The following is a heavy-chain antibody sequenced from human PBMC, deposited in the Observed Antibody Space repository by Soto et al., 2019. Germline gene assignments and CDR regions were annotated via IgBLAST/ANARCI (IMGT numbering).Heavy chain of an antibody. J-gene: IGHJ5*01. CDR3: ASCGYRGRYDS. D-gene: IGHD1-26*01. V-gene: IGHV1-69*02. CDR2: IIPILGIA. CDR1: GGTFSSYT. Sequence: QVQLVQSGAEVKKTGSSVKVSCKASGGTFSSYTISWVRQDPGQGLEWMGMIIPILGIANYAQKFQGRVTITADKTKSTAYMVLSSLRSEDTAVYYWASCGYRGRYDSWGQGTLVTVSS.